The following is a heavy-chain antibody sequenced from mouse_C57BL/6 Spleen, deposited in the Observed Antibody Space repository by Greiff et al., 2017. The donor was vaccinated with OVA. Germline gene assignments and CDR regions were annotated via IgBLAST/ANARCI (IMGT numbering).Heavy chain of an antibody. CDR2: INPNNGGT. D-gene: IGHD2-12*01. CDR1: GYTFTDYY. J-gene: IGHJ2*01. V-gene: IGHV1-26*01. Sequence: VQLQQSGPELVKPGASVKISCKASGYTFTDYYMNWVKQSHGQSLEWIGDINPNNGGTSYNQKFKGKATLTVDKSSSTAYKELRSLTSEDSAVYYCARGAYYRNYWGQGTTLTVSS. CDR3: ARGAYYRNY.